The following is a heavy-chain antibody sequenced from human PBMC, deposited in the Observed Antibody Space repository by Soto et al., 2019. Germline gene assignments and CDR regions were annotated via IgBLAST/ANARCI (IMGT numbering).Heavy chain of an antibody. Sequence: QVQLVESGGGVVQPGTSLRLSCAASGFTFSTYGMHWVRQAPGKGLDWVALIWYDGSRTHYAESVKGRFTISRDNSMNKLLLQMNSLRVEDTAVYYCAREQIGVAGSTYDYWGQGTLVTVSS. D-gene: IGHD6-19*01. J-gene: IGHJ4*02. V-gene: IGHV3-33*01. CDR1: GFTFSTYG. CDR3: AREQIGVAGSTYDY. CDR2: IWYDGSRT.